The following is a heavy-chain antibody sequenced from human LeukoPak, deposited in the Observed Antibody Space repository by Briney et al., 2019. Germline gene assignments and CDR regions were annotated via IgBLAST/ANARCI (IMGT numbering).Heavy chain of an antibody. CDR3: AREHIVVVIAIVRGAFDI. Sequence: GGSLRLSCAASGFTFSSYAMSWVRQAPGKGLEWVSAISGSGGSTYYADSVKGRFTISRDNSKNTLYLQMNSLRAEDTAVYYCAREHIVVVIAIVRGAFDIWGQGTMVTVSS. CDR2: ISGSGGST. V-gene: IGHV3-23*01. J-gene: IGHJ3*02. CDR1: GFTFSSYA. D-gene: IGHD2-21*01.